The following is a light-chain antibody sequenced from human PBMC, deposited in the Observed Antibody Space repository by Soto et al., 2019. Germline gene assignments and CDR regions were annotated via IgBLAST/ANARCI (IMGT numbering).Light chain of an antibody. CDR2: DVA. CDR1: SSDVGAYNY. J-gene: IGLJ2*01. CDR3: SSYTIRSTVV. V-gene: IGLV2-14*03. Sequence: QSALTQPASVSGSPGQSITISCTGTSSDVGAYNYVFWYQHHPGKAPKLMIYDVANRPSGVSNRFSGSKSGNTASLTISGLQAEDEADYYCSSYTIRSTVVFGGGTKLTVL.